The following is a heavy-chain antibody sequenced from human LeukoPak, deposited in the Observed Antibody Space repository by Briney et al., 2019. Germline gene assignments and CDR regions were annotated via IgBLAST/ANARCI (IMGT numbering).Heavy chain of an antibody. CDR3: ARMDSSGSYTIFDY. D-gene: IGHD3-10*01. Sequence: GNSLRLSCAASGFTFSSYAMHWVRQAPGKGLEWVAVISYDGSNKYYADSVKGRFTISRDNSKNTLYLQMNSLRAEDTAVYYCARMDSSGSYTIFDYWGQGTLVTVSS. CDR1: GFTFSSYA. CDR2: ISYDGSNK. J-gene: IGHJ4*02. V-gene: IGHV3-30-3*01.